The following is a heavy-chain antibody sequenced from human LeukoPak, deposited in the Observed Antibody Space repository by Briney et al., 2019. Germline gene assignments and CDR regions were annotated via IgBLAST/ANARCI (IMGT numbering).Heavy chain of an antibody. V-gene: IGHV3-23*01. CDR2: ISGSGGTT. J-gene: IGHJ4*02. CDR3: AKAIGGSCYSSIDS. Sequence: GSLRLSCAASGFTFSSYAMSWVRQAPGRGLEWVSVISGSGGTTYYADSVKGRFTISRDNSKNTLFLQMDSLRDEDTAIYYCAKAIGGSCYSSIDSWGQGTLVTVSS. D-gene: IGHD2-15*01. CDR1: GFTFSSYA.